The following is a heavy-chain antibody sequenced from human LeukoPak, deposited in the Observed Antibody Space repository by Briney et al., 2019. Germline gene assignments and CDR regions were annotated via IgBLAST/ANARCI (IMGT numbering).Heavy chain of an antibody. Sequence: SQTLSLTCTVSGGSISSGGYYWSWIRQHPGKGLEWIGYIYYSGSTYYNPSLKSRVTISVDTSKNQFSLKLSSVTAADTAVYYCARTYGGNPHDAFDIWGQGTMVTVSS. CDR1: GGSISSGGYY. D-gene: IGHD4-23*01. V-gene: IGHV4-31*03. J-gene: IGHJ3*02. CDR2: IYYSGST. CDR3: ARTYGGNPHDAFDI.